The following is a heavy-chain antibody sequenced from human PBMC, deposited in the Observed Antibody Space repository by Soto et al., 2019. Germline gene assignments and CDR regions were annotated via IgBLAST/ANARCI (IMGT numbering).Heavy chain of an antibody. Sequence: PGGSLRLSCAASGFTFSSYGMHWVRQAPCKGLEWVAVIWYDGSNKYYADSVKGRFTISRDNLKNTLYLQMNSLRAEDTAVYYCAKVRSPITMIVVVSDYWGQGTRVTVSS. J-gene: IGHJ4*02. D-gene: IGHD3-22*01. CDR3: AKVRSPITMIVVVSDY. V-gene: IGHV3-33*06. CDR2: IWYDGSNK. CDR1: GFTFSSYG.